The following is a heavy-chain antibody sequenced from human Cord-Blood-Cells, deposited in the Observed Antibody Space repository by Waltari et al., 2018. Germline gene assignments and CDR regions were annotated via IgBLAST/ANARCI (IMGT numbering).Heavy chain of an antibody. V-gene: IGHV1-2*02. D-gene: IGHD1-26*01. CDR2: INPNSGDT. CDR3: ARDKYSGSLDI. CDR1: GYTFTGYY. Sequence: QVQLVQSGAEVKKPGASVKVSCQASGYTFTGYYMHWVRQAPGQGLEWMGWINPNSGDTNYAQKFQGRVTMTRDTSISTAYMELSRLRSDDTAVYYCARDKYSGSLDIWGQGTMVTVSS. J-gene: IGHJ3*02.